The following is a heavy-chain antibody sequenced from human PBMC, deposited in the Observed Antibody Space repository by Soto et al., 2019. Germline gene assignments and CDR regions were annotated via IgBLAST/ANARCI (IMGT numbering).Heavy chain of an antibody. CDR1: GFTSSTYA. V-gene: IGHV3-23*01. CDR2: ISANGQGI. CDR3: AKDRNYPRDQFHY. J-gene: IGHJ4*02. D-gene: IGHD1-7*01. Sequence: GGSLRLSCAASGFTSSTYALSWVRQAPGKGLEWVSAISANGQGIYYADSVRGRFTISRDNSKNTIFLHMDSLRAEDTAVYYCAKDRNYPRDQFHYWGQGTLVTVSS.